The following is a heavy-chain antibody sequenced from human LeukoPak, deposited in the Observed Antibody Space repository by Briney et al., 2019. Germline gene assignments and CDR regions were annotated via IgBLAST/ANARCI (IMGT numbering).Heavy chain of an antibody. Sequence: PSETLSLTCTVSGGSISNYYWSWIRQSAGKGLEWIGHIYYSGSTNYNPSLKSRVTISVDTSKNQFSLKLSSVTAADTAVYYCARDRNLAIDYWGQGTLVTVSS. CDR2: IYYSGST. CDR3: ARDRNLAIDY. D-gene: IGHD5-12*01. J-gene: IGHJ4*02. CDR1: GGSISNYY. V-gene: IGHV4-59*01.